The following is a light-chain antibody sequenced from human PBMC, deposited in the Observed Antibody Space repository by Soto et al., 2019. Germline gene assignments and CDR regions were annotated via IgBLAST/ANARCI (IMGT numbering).Light chain of an antibody. CDR1: QSIRYY. J-gene: IGKJ1*01. CDR2: GAP. V-gene: IGKV1-5*01. Sequence: DIQLTQSPPTLSASVGDRVTITCRASQSIRYYLAWYQQMPGKAPKLLIYGAPSLQSGVPSRFRGSGSGTEFALTISSRQPDDFATYFCQHHNSYSQTFGQGTKVEIQ. CDR3: QHHNSYSQT.